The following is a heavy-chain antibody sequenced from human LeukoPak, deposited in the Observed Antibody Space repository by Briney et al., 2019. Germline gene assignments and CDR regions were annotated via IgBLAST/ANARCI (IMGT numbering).Heavy chain of an antibody. J-gene: IGHJ6*03. V-gene: IGHV3-53*01. CDR3: GRSYYYYYYMDV. CDR2: IYSGGST. Sequence: ETLSLTCTVSGGSISGYYWSWVRQAPGKGLEWVSVIYSGGSTYYADSVKGRFTISRDNSKNTLYLQMNSLRAEDTAMYYCGRSYYYYYYMDVWGKGTTVTVSS. CDR1: GGSISGYY.